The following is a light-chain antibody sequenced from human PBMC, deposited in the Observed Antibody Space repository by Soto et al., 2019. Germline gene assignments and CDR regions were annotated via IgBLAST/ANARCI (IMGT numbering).Light chain of an antibody. CDR3: QSYDTRLGAEL. J-gene: IGLJ3*02. CDR1: SSNFGARYD. Sequence: QSVLTQPPSVSGAPGQRVTLSCTGSSSNFGARYDVHWYQHIPGKAPKLIIFGNTNRPSGVPDRFSGSRSGTSASLVIAGLQPEDEAHDYCQSYDTRLGAELFGGGTKLTVL. V-gene: IGLV1-40*01. CDR2: GNT.